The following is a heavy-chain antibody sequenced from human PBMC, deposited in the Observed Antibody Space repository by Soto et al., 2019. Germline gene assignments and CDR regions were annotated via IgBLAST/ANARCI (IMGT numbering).Heavy chain of an antibody. CDR2: IIPIFGTA. CDR3: ARARYSSGESYYYGMDV. V-gene: IGHV1-69*13. Sequence: SVKVSCKASGGTFSSYAISWVRQAPGQGLEWMGGIIPIFGTANYAQKFQGRVTITADESTSTAYMELSSLRSEDTAVYYCARARYSSGESYYYGMDVWGQGTTVTVSS. J-gene: IGHJ6*02. D-gene: IGHD6-19*01. CDR1: GGTFSSYA.